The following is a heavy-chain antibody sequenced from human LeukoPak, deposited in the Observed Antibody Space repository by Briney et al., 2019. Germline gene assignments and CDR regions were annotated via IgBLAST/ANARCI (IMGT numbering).Heavy chain of an antibody. J-gene: IGHJ4*02. Sequence: GGSLRLSCTASGFTFGDCAMSWFRQAPGKGLEWVGFIRSKAYGGTTEYAASVKGRFTISRDDSKSIAYLQMNSLKTEDTAVYYCTRDKEHYYDSSGYYYEQPNYFDYWGQGTLVTVSS. D-gene: IGHD3-22*01. CDR3: TRDKEHYYDSSGYYYEQPNYFDY. CDR1: GFTFGDCA. V-gene: IGHV3-49*03. CDR2: IRSKAYGGTT.